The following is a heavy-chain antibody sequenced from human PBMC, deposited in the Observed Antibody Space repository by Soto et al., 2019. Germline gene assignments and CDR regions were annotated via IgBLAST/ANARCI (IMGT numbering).Heavy chain of an antibody. Sequence: ASVKVSCKASGYTFTGYYMHWVRQAPGQGLEWMGWINPNSGGTNYAQKFQGRVTMTRDTSISTAYMELSRLRSDDTAVYYCARVWGDYYDSNGHMPKDAFDIWGQGTMVTVSS. CDR3: ARVWGDYYDSNGHMPKDAFDI. V-gene: IGHV1-2*02. CDR2: INPNSGGT. CDR1: GYTFTGYY. J-gene: IGHJ3*02. D-gene: IGHD3-22*01.